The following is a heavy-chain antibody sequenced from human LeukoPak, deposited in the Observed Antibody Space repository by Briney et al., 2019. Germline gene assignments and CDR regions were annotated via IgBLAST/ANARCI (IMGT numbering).Heavy chain of an antibody. V-gene: IGHV4-59*01. D-gene: IGHD2-15*01. Sequence: SETLSLTCTVSGGSINRYYWSWIRQAPGKGLEWIGHISYRGNTNYNPSLKSRVTMSVDTSQNQFSLKLTSVTAADTAVYFCAREFAPLRGGYIDVWGTGTTVTVSS. CDR1: GGSINRYY. CDR2: ISYRGNT. CDR3: AREFAPLRGGYIDV. J-gene: IGHJ6*03.